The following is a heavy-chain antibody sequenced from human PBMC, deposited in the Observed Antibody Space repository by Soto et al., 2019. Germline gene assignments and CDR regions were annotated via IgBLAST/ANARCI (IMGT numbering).Heavy chain of an antibody. J-gene: IGHJ4*02. Sequence: QVQLVESGGGVVQPGRSLRLSCAASGFTFSSYGMHWVRQVPGKGLEWVAVISYDGSNKYYADSVKGRFTISSDNSKNSLYVQMDSLRAEDTAVYYCAERGFDYCGQGTLVTVSS. CDR2: ISYDGSNK. V-gene: IGHV3-30*18. CDR1: GFTFSSYG. CDR3: AERGFDY. D-gene: IGHD1-26*01.